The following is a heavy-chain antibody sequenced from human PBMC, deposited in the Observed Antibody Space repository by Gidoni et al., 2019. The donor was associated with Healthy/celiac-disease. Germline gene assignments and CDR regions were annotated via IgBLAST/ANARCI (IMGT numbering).Heavy chain of an antibody. CDR2: ISGSGGST. V-gene: IGHV3-23*01. J-gene: IGHJ4*02. D-gene: IGHD3-22*01. Sequence: AISGSGGSTYYADSVKGRFTISRDNSKNTLYLQMNSLRAEDTAVYYCAKQAWYYYDSSGYHFDYWGQGTLVTVSS. CDR3: AKQAWYYYDSSGYHFDY.